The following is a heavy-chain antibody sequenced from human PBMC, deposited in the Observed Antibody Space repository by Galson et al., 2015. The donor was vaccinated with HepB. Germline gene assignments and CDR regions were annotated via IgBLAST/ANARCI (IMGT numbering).Heavy chain of an antibody. CDR1: GYTFASYA. CDR2: INAANGHT. CDR3: ARGGAGTFYGMDV. V-gene: IGHV1-3*01. D-gene: IGHD1-1*01. J-gene: IGHJ6*02. Sequence: SVKVSCKASGYTFASYAMHWVRQAPGQRREWIGWINAANGHTKYLQKFQGRVTITRDTSASTAYMELSSLRSEDTAVYYCARGGAGTFYGMDVWGQGTTVTVSS.